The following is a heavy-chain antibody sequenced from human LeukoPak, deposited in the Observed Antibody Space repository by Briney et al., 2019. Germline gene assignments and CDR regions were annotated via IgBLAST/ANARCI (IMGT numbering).Heavy chain of an antibody. Sequence: SETLSLTCTVSGGSISTSSYYWGWVRQPPGKGLEWIGNIFYSGSTYYSPSLKSRVTISVDKSKNQFSLKLSSVTAADTAVYYCARASHDYGDYSHFDYWGQGTLVTVSS. CDR1: GGSISTSSYY. D-gene: IGHD4-17*01. V-gene: IGHV4-39*07. CDR3: ARASHDYGDYSHFDY. J-gene: IGHJ4*02. CDR2: IFYSGST.